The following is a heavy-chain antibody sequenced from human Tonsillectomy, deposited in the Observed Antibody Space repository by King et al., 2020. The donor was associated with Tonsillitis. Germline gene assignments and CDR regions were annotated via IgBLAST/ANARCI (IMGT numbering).Heavy chain of an antibody. Sequence: QLVQSGGGLVKPGGSLRLSCAASGFTFSSAWVSWVRQAPGKGLEWVGRIKSKTDGGTTDYAAPVNGRFTILRDDSKKTLYLHMNSLKTEDTALYYCTTEFSGWVMFDYWGQGTLVTVSS. CDR3: TTEFSGWVMFDY. CDR1: GFTFSSAW. CDR2: IKSKTDGGTT. J-gene: IGHJ4*02. D-gene: IGHD6-19*01. V-gene: IGHV3-15*01.